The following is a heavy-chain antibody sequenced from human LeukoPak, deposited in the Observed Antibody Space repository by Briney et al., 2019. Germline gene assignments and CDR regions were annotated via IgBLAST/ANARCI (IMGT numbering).Heavy chain of an antibody. J-gene: IGHJ4*02. CDR1: GGSISSSDYY. Sequence: SETLSLTCTVSGGSISSSDYYWSWIRLHPGKGLGWIGYIYYSGSTYYNPSLKSRVTISVDTSKNQFSLKLSSVTAADTAVYYCARVRRSSGYCSGGSCYVPDYFDYWGQGTLVTVSS. CDR3: ARVRRSSGYCSGGSCYVPDYFDY. CDR2: IYYSGST. V-gene: IGHV4-31*03. D-gene: IGHD2-15*01.